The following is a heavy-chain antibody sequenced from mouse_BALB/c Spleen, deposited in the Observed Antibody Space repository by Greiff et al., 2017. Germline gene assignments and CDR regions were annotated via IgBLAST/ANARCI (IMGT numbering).Heavy chain of an antibody. Sequence: EVKLMESGGGLVKPGGSLKLSCAASGFTFSSYAMSWVRQSPEKRLEWVAEISSGGSYTYYPDTVTGRFTISRDNAKNTLYLEMSSLRSEDTAMYYCARDRDYYGSFYAMDYWGQGTSVTVSS. J-gene: IGHJ4*01. CDR1: GFTFSSYA. V-gene: IGHV5-9-4*01. D-gene: IGHD1-1*01. CDR3: ARDRDYYGSFYAMDY. CDR2: ISSGGSYT.